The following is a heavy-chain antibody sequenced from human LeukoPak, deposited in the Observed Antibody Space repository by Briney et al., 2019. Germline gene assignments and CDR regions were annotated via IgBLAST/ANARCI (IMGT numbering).Heavy chain of an antibody. CDR3: ARVCVWGSYRYLWNWFDP. V-gene: IGHV4-34*01. Sequence: SETLSLTCAVYGGSFSGYYWSWIRQPPGKGLEWIGEINHSGSTNYNPSLKSRVTISVDTSKNQFSLKLSSVTAADTAVYYCARVCVWGSYRYLWNWFDPWGQGTLVTVSS. CDR1: GGSFSGYY. D-gene: IGHD3-16*02. CDR2: INHSGST. J-gene: IGHJ5*02.